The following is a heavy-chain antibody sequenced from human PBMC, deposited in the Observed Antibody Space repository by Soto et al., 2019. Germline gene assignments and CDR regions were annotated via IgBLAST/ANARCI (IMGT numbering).Heavy chain of an antibody. J-gene: IGHJ4*02. Sequence: PAETLARTFAVSGASITTYYWSWIRQPAGQVMELIGRISPRGYTVYNPSLESRVTMSVETSKNHFSLNLQSVTAADTAVYYCAMGSPPIEYWGQGTLVTVSS. CDR1: GASITTYY. CDR2: ISPRGYT. V-gene: IGHV4-4*07. D-gene: IGHD6-6*01. CDR3: AMGSPPIEY.